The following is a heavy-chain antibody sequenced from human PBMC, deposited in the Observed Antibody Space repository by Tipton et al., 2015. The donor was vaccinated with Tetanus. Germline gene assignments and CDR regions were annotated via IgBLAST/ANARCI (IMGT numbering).Heavy chain of an antibody. CDR2: ISFDGSSQ. J-gene: IGHJ4*02. V-gene: IGHV3-30*19. D-gene: IGHD4-11*01. CDR1: GFTFSSYG. CDR3: ARGTGKYSAGDY. Sequence: SLRLSCAASGFTFSSYGMHWVRQAPGKGLEWVAVISFDGSSQHYADSVKGRFTISRDNSKDILYLQMDSLRVEDTAVYYCARGTGKYSAGDYWGQGTLVTVSS.